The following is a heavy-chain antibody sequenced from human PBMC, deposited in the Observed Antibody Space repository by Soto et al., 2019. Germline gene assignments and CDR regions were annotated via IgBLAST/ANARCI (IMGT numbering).Heavy chain of an antibody. CDR2: IYHSGST. CDR3: AARGSYYAVYYYGMDV. V-gene: IGHV4-4*02. Sequence: PSETLSLTCAVSGGSISSSNWWSWVRQPPGKGLEWIGEIYHSGSTNYNPSLKSRVTISEDKSKNQFSLKLSSVTAADTAVYYCAARGSYYAVYYYGMDVWGQGTTVTVSS. CDR1: GGSISSSNW. J-gene: IGHJ6*02. D-gene: IGHD1-26*01.